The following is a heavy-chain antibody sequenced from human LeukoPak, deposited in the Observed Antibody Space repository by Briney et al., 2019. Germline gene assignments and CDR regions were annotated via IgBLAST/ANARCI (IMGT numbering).Heavy chain of an antibody. J-gene: IGHJ5*02. CDR1: GGSFSGYY. Sequence: PSETLSLTCAVYGGSFSGYYWSWIRQPPGKGLEWIGEINHSGSTNYNPSLKSRVTISVDTSKNQFSLKLSSVTAADTAVYYCASRYYYDSSGFPVEANWFDPWGQGTLVTVSS. CDR2: INHSGST. CDR3: ASRYYYDSSGFPVEANWFDP. V-gene: IGHV4-34*01. D-gene: IGHD3-22*01.